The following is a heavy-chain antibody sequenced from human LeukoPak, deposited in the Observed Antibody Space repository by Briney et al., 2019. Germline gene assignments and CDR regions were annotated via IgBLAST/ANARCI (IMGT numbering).Heavy chain of an antibody. CDR3: ARGRRDGYTLYYMDV. J-gene: IGHJ6*03. D-gene: IGHD5-24*01. CDR1: GGPISVDY. Sequence: SETLSLTCIVSGGPISVDYWNWLRQAPGKGLEWIGYIYYTGRTKYNPSLASRLTISIDTSKNQFSLKLNSVTAADTAVYYCARGRRDGYTLYYMDVWGQGTTVAFSS. V-gene: IGHV4-59*08. CDR2: IYYTGRT.